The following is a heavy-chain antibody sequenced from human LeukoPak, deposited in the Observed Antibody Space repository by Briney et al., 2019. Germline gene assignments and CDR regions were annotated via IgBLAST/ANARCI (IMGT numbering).Heavy chain of an antibody. CDR2: INPNSGGT. CDR1: GYTFTGYY. Sequence: ASVKVSCKASGYTFTGYYMHWVRQAPGQGLEWMGWINPNSGGTNYAQKFQGRVTMTRDTSISTAYMELSRLRSDDTAVYYCAVENSGYGVGFDPWGQGTLVTVSS. J-gene: IGHJ5*02. D-gene: IGHD5-12*01. V-gene: IGHV1-2*02. CDR3: AVENSGYGVGFDP.